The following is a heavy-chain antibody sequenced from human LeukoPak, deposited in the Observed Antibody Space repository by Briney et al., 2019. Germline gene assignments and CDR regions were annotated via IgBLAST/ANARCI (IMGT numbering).Heavy chain of an antibody. CDR1: GFTVNSDF. V-gene: IGHV3-66*01. D-gene: IGHD5-12*01. J-gene: IGHJ4*02. CDR2: IYSAGNT. Sequence: GGSLTLSCAASGFTVNSDFMSWVRQAPGKGLEWISVIYSAGNTYYADSVKDRFTISRDNSKNTVYLQMNSLRAEDTAVYYCARDVSYDHHYWGQGTLVTVSS. CDR3: ARDVSYDHHY.